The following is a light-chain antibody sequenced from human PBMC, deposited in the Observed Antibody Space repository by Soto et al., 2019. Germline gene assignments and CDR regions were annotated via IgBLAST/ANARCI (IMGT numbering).Light chain of an antibody. CDR1: QSVGSNY. V-gene: IGKV3-20*01. CDR3: QQYAYSPLS. Sequence: ENLLTQSPGTLSLSPGEGATLSCRASQSVGSNYLAWYQQKPGQAPRLLIYGASRRATGIPDRFSGTGSGTDFTLTISRLEPENFAMYYCQQYAYSPLSFGGGTKVEIK. J-gene: IGKJ4*01. CDR2: GAS.